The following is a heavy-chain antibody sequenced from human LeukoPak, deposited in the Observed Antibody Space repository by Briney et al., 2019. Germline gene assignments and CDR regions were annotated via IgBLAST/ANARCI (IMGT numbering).Heavy chain of an antibody. CDR1: GGSISSYY. D-gene: IGHD3-10*01. CDR3: ARRELYGSGSYYSFDY. CDR2: IYTSGST. J-gene: IGHJ4*02. Sequence: PSETLSLTCTVSGGSISSYYWSWIRQPAGKGLEWIGRIYTSGSTNYNPSLKSRVTMSVDTSMNQFSLKLSSVTAADTAVYYCARRELYGSGSYYSFDYWGQGTLVTVSS. V-gene: IGHV4-4*07.